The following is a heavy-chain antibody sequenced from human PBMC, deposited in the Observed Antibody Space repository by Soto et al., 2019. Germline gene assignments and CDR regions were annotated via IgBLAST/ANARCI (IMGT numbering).Heavy chain of an antibody. D-gene: IGHD6-13*01. J-gene: IGHJ3*02. Sequence: SETLSLTCTVSGGSISSYDWSWIRQPPGKGLEWIGYIYYSGSTNYNPSLKSRVTISVDTSKNQFSLKLSSVTAADTAVYYCATYSSSWYGAFDIWGQGTMVTVSS. CDR2: IYYSGST. CDR3: ATYSSSWYGAFDI. CDR1: GGSISSYD. V-gene: IGHV4-59*08.